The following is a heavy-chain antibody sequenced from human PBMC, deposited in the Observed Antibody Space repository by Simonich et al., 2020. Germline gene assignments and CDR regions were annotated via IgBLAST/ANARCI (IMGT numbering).Heavy chain of an antibody. CDR3: ARGGYSGSYNWFDP. CDR1: GFTFSSYD. D-gene: IGHD1-26*01. Sequence: EVQLVESGGGLVQPGGSLRLSCAASGFTFSSYDMHWVRQATGKGLEWVPAIGTPGDTYYPGSVKGRFTISRENAKNSLYLQMNSLRAGDTAVYYCARGGYSGSYNWFDPWGQGTLVTVSS. CDR2: IGTPGDT. V-gene: IGHV3-13*01. J-gene: IGHJ5*02.